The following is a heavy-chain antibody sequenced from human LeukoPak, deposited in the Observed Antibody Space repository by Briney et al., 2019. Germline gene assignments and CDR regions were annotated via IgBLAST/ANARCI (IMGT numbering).Heavy chain of an antibody. V-gene: IGHV3-7*01. CDR1: GFTFSSYA. Sequence: GGSLRLSCAASGFTFSSYAMHWVRQAPGKGLEWVANIKQDGSEKYYVDSVKGRFTISRDNAKNSLYLQMNSLRAEDTAVYYCARARDSSGYYYYPEYFDYWGQGTLVTVSS. CDR2: IKQDGSEK. D-gene: IGHD3-22*01. J-gene: IGHJ4*02. CDR3: ARARDSSGYYYYPEYFDY.